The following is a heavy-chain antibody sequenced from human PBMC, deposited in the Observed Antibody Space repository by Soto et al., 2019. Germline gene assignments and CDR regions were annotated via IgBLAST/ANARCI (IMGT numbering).Heavy chain of an antibody. J-gene: IGHJ4*02. CDR1: GYTFTGYY. V-gene: IGHV1-2*04. D-gene: IGHD3-22*01. CDR3: ARDLVPNYYGSSGYYFDY. CDR2: INPNSGGT. Sequence: ASVKVSCKASGYTFTGYYMHWVRQAPGQGLEWMGWINPNSGGTNYAQKFQGWVTMTRDTSISTAYMELSRLRSDDTAVYYCARDLVPNYYGSSGYYFDYWGQGTRVTVSS.